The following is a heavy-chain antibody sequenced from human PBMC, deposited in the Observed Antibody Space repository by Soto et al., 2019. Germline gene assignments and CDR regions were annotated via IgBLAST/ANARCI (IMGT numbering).Heavy chain of an antibody. CDR1: GFSFIGYG. D-gene: IGHD4-17*01. CDR2: ISSSGSLI. V-gene: IGHV3-48*03. J-gene: IGHJ4*02. Sequence: GWSLRLSCASSGFSFIGYGMKWVRQAPGKGLEWISYISSSGSLIYYADSLKGRFTISRDNAKNSLYLQMNSLRAEDTAVYYCATTVTTVDYWGQGTLVTVSS. CDR3: ATTVTTVDY.